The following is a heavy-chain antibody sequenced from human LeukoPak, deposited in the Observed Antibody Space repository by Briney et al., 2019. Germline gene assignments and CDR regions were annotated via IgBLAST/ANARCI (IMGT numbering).Heavy chain of an antibody. CDR1: GFTFSSYS. CDR2: ISSSSSYI. V-gene: IGHV3-21*01. Sequence: PGGSLRLSCAASGFTFSSYSMNWVRQAPGKGLEWVSSISSSSSYIYYADSVKGRFTISRDNAKSSLYLQMNSLRAEDTAVYYCARKSTSCYGYWGQGTLVTVSS. CDR3: ARKSTSCYGY. D-gene: IGHD2-2*01. J-gene: IGHJ4*02.